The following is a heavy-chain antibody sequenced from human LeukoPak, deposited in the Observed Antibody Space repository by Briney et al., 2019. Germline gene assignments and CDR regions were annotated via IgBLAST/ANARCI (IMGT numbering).Heavy chain of an antibody. Sequence: GESLKISCKGSGYSFTSYWIGWVRQLPGKGLEWMGIIYPGDSDTRYSPSFQGQVTISADKSISTAYLQWSSLKASDTAMYYCARHYYGDYYAFDIWGQGTMVTVSS. CDR2: IYPGDSDT. CDR3: ARHYYGDYYAFDI. D-gene: IGHD4-17*01. CDR1: GYSFTSYW. V-gene: IGHV5-51*01. J-gene: IGHJ3*02.